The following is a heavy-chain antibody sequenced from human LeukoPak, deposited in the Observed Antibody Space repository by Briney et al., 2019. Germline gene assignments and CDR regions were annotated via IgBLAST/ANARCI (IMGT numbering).Heavy chain of an antibody. J-gene: IGHJ6*02. V-gene: IGHV3-21*01. Sequence: GRSLRLSCAASGFTFSSYGMHWVRQAPGKGLEWVSSISSSSSYIYYADSVKGRFTISRDNAKNSLYLQMNSLRAEDTAVYYCARLSRRALNYYGMDVWGQGTTVTVSS. CDR3: ARLSRRALNYYGMDV. D-gene: IGHD3-3*02. CDR1: GFTFSSYG. CDR2: ISSSSSYI.